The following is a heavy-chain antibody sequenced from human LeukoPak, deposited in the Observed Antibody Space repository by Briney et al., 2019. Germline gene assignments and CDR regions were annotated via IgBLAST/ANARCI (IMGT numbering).Heavy chain of an antibody. V-gene: IGHV4-39*07. J-gene: IGHJ4*02. Sequence: SETLSLTCTVSGGSISSSSYYWGWIRQPPGKGLEWIGSIYYSGSTYYNPSLKSRVTISVDTSKNQFSLKLSSVTAADTAVYYCATMIGSSSWYDYWGQGTLVTVSS. CDR1: GGSISSSSYY. CDR3: ATMIGSSSWYDY. CDR2: IYYSGST. D-gene: IGHD6-13*01.